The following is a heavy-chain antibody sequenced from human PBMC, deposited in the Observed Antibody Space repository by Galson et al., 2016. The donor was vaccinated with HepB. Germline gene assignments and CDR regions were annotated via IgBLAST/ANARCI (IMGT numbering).Heavy chain of an antibody. CDR3: ARNYFGSGSYHILYYFDY. V-gene: IGHV3-23*01. CDR2: ISGSGGST. CDR1: GFSFNNFG. Sequence: SLRLSCAASGFSFNNFGMTWVRQAPGKGLEWVSTISGSGGSTYYADSVKGRFTVSRDNSKNTLFLEVNSLRAEDTAMYYCARNYFGSGSYHILYYFDYWGQGTLVTVSS. D-gene: IGHD3-10*01. J-gene: IGHJ4*02.